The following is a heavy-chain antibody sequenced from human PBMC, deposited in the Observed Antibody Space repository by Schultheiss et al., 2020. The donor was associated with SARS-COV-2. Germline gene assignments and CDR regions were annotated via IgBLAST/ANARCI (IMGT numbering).Heavy chain of an antibody. CDR1: GFTFSSYG. D-gene: IGHD6-6*01. CDR3: ARDVRRTLLAARERRDYYYYGMDV. CDR2: IKSKTDGGTT. Sequence: GSLRLSCAASGFTFSSYGMHWVRQAPGKGLEWVGRIKSKTDGGTTDYAAPVKGRFTISRDDSKNTLYLQMNSLRAEDTAVYYCARDVRRTLLAARERRDYYYYGMDVWGQGTTVTVSS. J-gene: IGHJ6*02. V-gene: IGHV3-15*01.